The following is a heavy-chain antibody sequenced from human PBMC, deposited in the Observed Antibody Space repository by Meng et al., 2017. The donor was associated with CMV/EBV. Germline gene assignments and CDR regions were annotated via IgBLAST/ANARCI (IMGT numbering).Heavy chain of an antibody. D-gene: IGHD5-24*01. CDR3: ARDGGRDGYNFDYYYYGMDV. CDR1: GYTFTSYY. V-gene: IGHV1-46*04. Sequence: ASVKLSCKASGYTFTSYYMHWLRHAPGQGLEWMGIINPSGGSRSYGQRLQGRVTMTRDTSTSTVYMELSSLRSEDTAVYYCARDGGRDGYNFDYYYYGMDVWGQGTTVTVSS. CDR2: INPSGGSR. J-gene: IGHJ6*02.